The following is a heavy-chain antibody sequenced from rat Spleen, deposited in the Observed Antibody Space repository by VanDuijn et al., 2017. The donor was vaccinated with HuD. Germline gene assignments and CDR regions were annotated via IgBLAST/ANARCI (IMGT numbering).Heavy chain of an antibody. Sequence: VQMVESGGGLVKPGRSLKLSCAASGFTFSSYGMHWIRQAPGKGLHWIAFVGSSSDTVYADAVKGRFTISRDNAKNTLYLQLDSLKSEDTAIYFCARDTHTMGISDYWGQGVMVTVSS. J-gene: IGHJ2*01. CDR1: GFTFSSYG. V-gene: IGHV5-62*01. D-gene: IGHD1-9*01. CDR3: ARDTHTMGISDY. CDR2: VGSSSDT.